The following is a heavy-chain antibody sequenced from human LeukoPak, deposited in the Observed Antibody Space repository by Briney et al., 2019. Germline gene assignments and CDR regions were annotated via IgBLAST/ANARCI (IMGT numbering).Heavy chain of an antibody. CDR1: GYTFSSYV. J-gene: IGHJ6*03. CDR2: ISAYNGNT. V-gene: IGHV1-18*04. CDR3: ARLGYTPGYYMDV. Sequence: ASVKLSCNASGYTFSSYVISWVRQAPGQGLELMGCISAYNGNTNYAQKLQRRDTMTTDTSTSTDYMQLRSLRSDATAVYYCARLGYTPGYYMDVWDKGSTVTV. D-gene: IGHD2-2*02.